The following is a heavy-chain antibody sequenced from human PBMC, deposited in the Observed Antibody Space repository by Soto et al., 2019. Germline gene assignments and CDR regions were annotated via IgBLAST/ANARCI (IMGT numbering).Heavy chain of an antibody. J-gene: IGHJ5*02. Sequence: GESLKISCKGFGYTSTSYWISWVRQMPGKGLEWMGRIDPSDSYTNYSPSFQDHVTISADNSIRTAYLQWSRLEASDTAIYYCARRNSGSWSFTWGQGTLVTVSS. CDR2: IDPSDSYT. CDR3: ARRNSGSWSFT. V-gene: IGHV5-10-1*01. D-gene: IGHD6-13*01. CDR1: GYTSTSYW.